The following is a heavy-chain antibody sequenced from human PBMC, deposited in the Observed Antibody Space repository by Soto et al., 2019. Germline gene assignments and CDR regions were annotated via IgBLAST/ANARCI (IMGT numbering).Heavy chain of an antibody. CDR2: MNPINGAT. CDR1: GYDFTAYD. Sequence: ASVKVSCKASGYDFTAYDINWVRQASGQGLEWMGWMNPINGATGSARRFQGRVSLSRNTATGTAYLELTSLRSDDTAVYYCGRGPSPRAPAGGTPYYYAMDVWGQGTTVTVSS. CDR3: GRGPSPRAPAGGTPYYYAMDV. D-gene: IGHD6-13*01. J-gene: IGHJ6*02. V-gene: IGHV1-8*02.